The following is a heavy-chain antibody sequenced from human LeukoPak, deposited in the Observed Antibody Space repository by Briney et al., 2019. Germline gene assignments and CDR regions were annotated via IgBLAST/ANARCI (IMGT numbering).Heavy chain of an antibody. J-gene: IGHJ4*02. CDR3: GRFTRSGDSVY. V-gene: IGHV3-7*04. CDR2: IKQDGSGK. D-gene: IGHD7-27*01. Sequence: GGSLRLSCAASGFTFSSYWMSWVRQAPGKGLEWVANIKQDGSGKQYVDSVKGRFAISRDNAENSLYLQMNSLKAEDTAVYYCGRFTRSGDSVYWGQGTLVTVSS. CDR1: GFTFSSYW.